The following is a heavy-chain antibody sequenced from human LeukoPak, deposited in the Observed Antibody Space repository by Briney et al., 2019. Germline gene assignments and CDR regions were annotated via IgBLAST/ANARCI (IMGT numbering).Heavy chain of an antibody. CDR1: GGSFSGYY. V-gene: IGHV4-34*01. CDR3: ASPLGYYGRG. J-gene: IGHJ6*04. Sequence: SETLSLPCAVYGGSFSGYYWSWIRQPPGKGLEWIGEINHSGSTNYNPSLKSRVTISVDTSKNQFSLKLSSVTAADTAVYYCASPLGYYGRGWGKGTTVTVSS. CDR2: INHSGST. D-gene: IGHD3-10*02.